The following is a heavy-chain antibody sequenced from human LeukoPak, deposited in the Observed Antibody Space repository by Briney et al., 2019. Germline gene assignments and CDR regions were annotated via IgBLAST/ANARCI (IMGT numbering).Heavy chain of an antibody. D-gene: IGHD6-19*01. J-gene: IGHJ4*02. V-gene: IGHV3-23*01. CDR2: ISGSGGST. Sequence: SGGSLRLSCAASGFTFSSYAMSWVRQAPGKGLEWVSAISGSGGSTYYADSVKGRFTISRDNSKNTLYLQMNSLRAEDTAVYYCAAEDSSGWQAFDYWGQGTLVTVSS. CDR1: GFTFSSYA. CDR3: AAEDSSGWQAFDY.